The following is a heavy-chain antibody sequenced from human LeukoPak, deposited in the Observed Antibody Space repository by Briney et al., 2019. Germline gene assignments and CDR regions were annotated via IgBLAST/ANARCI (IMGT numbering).Heavy chain of an antibody. CDR2: ISGDGTST. D-gene: IGHD3-16*01. J-gene: IGHJ5*02. CDR1: GFSFEDYA. Sequence: GGSLRVSCAASGFSFEDYALHWVRQAPGKGLEWVSLISGDGTSTYYADSVRGRFTISRDSSKNSLYLQMNSLRTEDTALYYCAKVAAGLFNWFAPWGQGTLVTVSS. CDR3: AKVAAGLFNWFAP. V-gene: IGHV3-43*02.